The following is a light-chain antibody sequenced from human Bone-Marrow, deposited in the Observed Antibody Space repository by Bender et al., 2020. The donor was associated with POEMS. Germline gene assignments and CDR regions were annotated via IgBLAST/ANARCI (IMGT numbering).Light chain of an antibody. CDR3: CSYAGGGTFYV. CDR1: SSDVGGYNY. CDR2: AVN. J-gene: IGLJ1*01. Sequence: QSALTQPASVSGSPGQSITISCTGTSSDVGGYNYVSWYQQHPGKAPKLIVYAVNKRPSGISDRFSGSKSGNTASLTISGLQAEDEADYYCCSYAGGGTFYVFGTGTGVTVL. V-gene: IGLV2-23*02.